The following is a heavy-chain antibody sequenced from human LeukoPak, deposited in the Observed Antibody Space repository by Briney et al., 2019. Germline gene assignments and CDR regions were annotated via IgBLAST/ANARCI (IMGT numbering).Heavy chain of an antibody. CDR3: ARLLTEVPAAMHNDY. J-gene: IGHJ4*02. D-gene: IGHD2-2*01. CDR1: GGSISTSNYY. Sequence: SETLSLTCTVSGGSISTSNYYWGWIRQPPGKGLEWIGNIFYSGSTYYSPSLRSRVTISLDTSRNQFSLKLNSVTAADTAVYYCARLLTEVPAAMHNDYWGQGTLVTVSS. CDR2: IFYSGST. V-gene: IGHV4-39*07.